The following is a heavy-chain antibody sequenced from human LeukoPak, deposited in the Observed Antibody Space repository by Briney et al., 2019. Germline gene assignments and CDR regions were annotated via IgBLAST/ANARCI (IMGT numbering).Heavy chain of an antibody. J-gene: IGHJ1*01. D-gene: IGHD3-22*01. V-gene: IGHV4-34*01. CDR3: ARGGDTSGYYYFEYFHH. CDR1: GGSFSGYY. Sequence: SSETLSLTCAVYGGSFSGYYWSWIRQPPGKVLEWIGEINHSGSINYNPSLKSRVTISVDTSKNQFSLKLRSVTAADTAVHYCARGGDTSGYYYFEYFHHWGQGTLVTVSS. CDR2: INHSGSI.